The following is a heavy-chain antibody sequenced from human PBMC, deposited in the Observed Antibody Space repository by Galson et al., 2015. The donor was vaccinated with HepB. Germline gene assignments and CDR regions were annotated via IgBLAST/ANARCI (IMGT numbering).Heavy chain of an antibody. D-gene: IGHD4-23*01. Sequence: SLRLSCAASGFTFSSYAMSWVRQAPGKGLEWVSAISGSGGSTYYADSVKGRFTISRDNSRNTLYLQMNSLRAEDTAVYYCAKDIYGGNSGAFQHWGQGTLVTVSS. CDR3: AKDIYGGNSGAFQH. J-gene: IGHJ1*01. CDR2: ISGSGGST. CDR1: GFTFSSYA. V-gene: IGHV3-23*01.